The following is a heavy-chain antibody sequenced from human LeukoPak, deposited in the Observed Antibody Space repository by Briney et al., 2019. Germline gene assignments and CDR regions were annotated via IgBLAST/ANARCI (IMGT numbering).Heavy chain of an antibody. Sequence: GGSLRLSCAASGFTFSTYSMNWVRQAPGRGLEWVSSISSSSYIYYADSVKGRFTISRDNAKNSLYLQMNSLRAEDTAVYYCARVDPTGYSSGWYPYDWGQGTLVTVSS. J-gene: IGHJ4*02. CDR2: ISSSSYI. V-gene: IGHV3-21*01. D-gene: IGHD6-19*01. CDR1: GFTFSTYS. CDR3: ARVDPTGYSSGWYPYD.